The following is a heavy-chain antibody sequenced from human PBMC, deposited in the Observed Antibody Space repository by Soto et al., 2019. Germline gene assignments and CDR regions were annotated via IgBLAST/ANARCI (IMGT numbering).Heavy chain of an antibody. CDR1: GGSFSGYY. Sequence: SETLSLTCAVYGGSFSGYYWSWVRQPPGKGLEWIGEINHSGSTNYNPSLKSRVTISVDTSKNQFSLKLSSVTAADTAVYYCARGRRYSYGYENFYYYYYGMDVWGQGTTVTVSS. J-gene: IGHJ6*02. CDR3: ARGRRYSYGYENFYYYYYGMDV. V-gene: IGHV4-34*01. D-gene: IGHD5-18*01. CDR2: INHSGST.